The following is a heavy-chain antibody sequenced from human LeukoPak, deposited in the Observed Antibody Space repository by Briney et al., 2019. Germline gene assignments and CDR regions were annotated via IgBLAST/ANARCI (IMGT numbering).Heavy chain of an antibody. V-gene: IGHV4-39*01. CDR3: ARHPYELDY. D-gene: IGHD2-8*01. Sequence: PSETLSLTCTVSGGSISSNSYYWSWIRQPPGKGLEWIGEINHSGSTNYNPSLKSRVTISLDTSKNQFSLKLSSVTAADTAVYYCARHPYELDYWGQGTLVTVSS. CDR1: GGSISSNSYY. J-gene: IGHJ4*02. CDR2: INHSGST.